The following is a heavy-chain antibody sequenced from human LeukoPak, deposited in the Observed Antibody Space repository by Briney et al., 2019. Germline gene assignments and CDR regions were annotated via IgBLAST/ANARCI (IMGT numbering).Heavy chain of an antibody. CDR1: GFTFSSYS. J-gene: IGHJ5*02. Sequence: GRSLRLSCAASGFTFSSYSMNWVRQAPGKGLEWASSISSSSSYIYYADSAKGRFTISRDNAKSSMYLQMNSLRAEDTAVYYCARDPHDYIGPWGQGTLVTVSS. D-gene: IGHD4-11*01. CDR3: ARDPHDYIGP. CDR2: ISSSSSYI. V-gene: IGHV3-21*01.